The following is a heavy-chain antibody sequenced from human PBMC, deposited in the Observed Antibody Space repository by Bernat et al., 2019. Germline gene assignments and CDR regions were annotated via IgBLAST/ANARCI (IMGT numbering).Heavy chain of an antibody. D-gene: IGHD6-13*01. J-gene: IGHJ3*02. CDR3: AGGGSRGGGACDI. CDR2: ISSSSSYI. V-gene: IGHV3-21*01. CDR1: GFTFSSYS. Sequence: EVQLVESGGGLVKPGGSLRLSCAASGFTFSSYSMNWVRQAPGKGLEWVSSISSSSSYIYYADSVKGRFTISRDNAKNSLYLQMNSLRADDTAVYYCAGGGSRGGGACDIWGQGTMVTVSS.